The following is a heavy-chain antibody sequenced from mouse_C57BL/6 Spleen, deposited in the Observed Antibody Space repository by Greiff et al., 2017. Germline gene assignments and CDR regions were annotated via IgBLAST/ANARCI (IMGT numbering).Heavy chain of an antibody. CDR3: ARATFYDSPFAY. CDR1: GFTFSDYG. V-gene: IGHV5-17*01. J-gene: IGHJ3*01. D-gene: IGHD2-3*01. Sequence: EVKLVESGGGLVKPGGSLKLSCAASGFTFSDYGMHWVRQAPEKGLEWVAYISSGSSTIYYADTVKGRFTISRDNAKNTLFLQMTSLRSEDTAMYYCARATFYDSPFAYWGQGTLVTVSA. CDR2: ISSGSSTI.